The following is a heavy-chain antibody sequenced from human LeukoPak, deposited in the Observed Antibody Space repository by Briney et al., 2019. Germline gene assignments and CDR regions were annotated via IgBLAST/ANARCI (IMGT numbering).Heavy chain of an antibody. J-gene: IGHJ4*02. CDR1: GGTFSSYA. CDR3: ARAREGIAVAAN. D-gene: IGHD6-19*01. CDR2: IIPIFGTA. Sequence: SVKVSCKASGGTFSSYAISWVRQAPGQGLEWMGGIIPIFGTANYAQKFQGRVTITADESTSTAYLELSSLRSEDTAVYYCARAREGIAVAANWGQGTLVTVSS. V-gene: IGHV1-69*13.